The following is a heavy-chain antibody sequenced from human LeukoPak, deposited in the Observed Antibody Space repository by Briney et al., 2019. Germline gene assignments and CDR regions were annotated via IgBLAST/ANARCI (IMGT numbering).Heavy chain of an antibody. D-gene: IGHD6-19*01. Sequence: PGGSLRLSCAASGFTVSNNYMSWVRQAPGKGLVWVSSIFSGGSTYYTDSVKGRFTISRDNSKNTLYLQMNSLRAEDTAVYYCARDLAGDNSFDYWGQGTLVTVSS. CDR2: IFSGGST. CDR3: ARDLAGDNSFDY. CDR1: GFTVSNNY. J-gene: IGHJ4*02. V-gene: IGHV3-66*01.